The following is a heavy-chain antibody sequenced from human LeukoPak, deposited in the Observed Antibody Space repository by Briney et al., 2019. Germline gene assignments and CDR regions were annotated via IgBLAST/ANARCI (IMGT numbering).Heavy chain of an antibody. V-gene: IGHV3-30*02. Sequence: SGGSLRLSCAASGFTFSIHGMHWVRQAPGKGLEWVTFIRSDGSTKYYADSVKGRFTISRDNSKNTLYLQMSSLRAEDTAVYYCAKDLPTAFFDYWGQGTLVTVSS. CDR1: GFTFSIHG. J-gene: IGHJ4*02. D-gene: IGHD2-2*01. CDR2: IRSDGSTK. CDR3: AKDLPTAFFDY.